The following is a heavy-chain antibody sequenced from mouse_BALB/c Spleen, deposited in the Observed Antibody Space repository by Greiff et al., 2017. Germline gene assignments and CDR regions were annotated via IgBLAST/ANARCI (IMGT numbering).Heavy chain of an antibody. J-gene: IGHJ4*01. CDR2: IWGDGST. V-gene: IGHV2-3*01. CDR1: GFTLTSYG. Sequence: VQRVESGAGLVAPSQSLSITCTASGFTLTSYGVSWVRQPPGKGLEWLGVIWGDGSTNYHSALISRLSISKDNSKSQVILKLNSLQTDDTATYYCAKQGLRHAMDYWGQGTSVTVSA. D-gene: IGHD2-2*01. CDR3: AKQGLRHAMDY.